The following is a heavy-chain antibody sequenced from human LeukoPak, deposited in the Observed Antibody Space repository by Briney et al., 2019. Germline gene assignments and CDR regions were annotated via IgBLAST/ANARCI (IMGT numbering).Heavy chain of an antibody. D-gene: IGHD4-17*01. J-gene: IGHJ5*02. CDR1: GGSISSYY. CDR2: IHYTGST. V-gene: IGHV4-59*01. Sequence: SETLSLTCTVSGGSISSYYWSWIRQSPGKGLECIGYIHYTGSTNYNPSFKSRVTISVETSKNQFSLKLKSVTAADTAVYYCARDSGTTGEVKFDPWGQGTLVTVSS. CDR3: ARDSGTTGEVKFDP.